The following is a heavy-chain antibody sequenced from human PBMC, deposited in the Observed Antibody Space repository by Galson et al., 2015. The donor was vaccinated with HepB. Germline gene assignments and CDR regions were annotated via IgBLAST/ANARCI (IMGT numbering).Heavy chain of an antibody. J-gene: IGHJ3*02. Sequence: SLRLSCAASGFTFSSYEMNWVRQAPGKGLEWVSYISSSGSTIYYADSVKGRFTISRDNAKNSLYLQMNSLRAEDTAVYYCARDADSSGYPRVVDAFDIWGQGTMVTVSS. CDR3: ARDADSSGYPRVVDAFDI. CDR1: GFTFSSYE. D-gene: IGHD3-22*01. V-gene: IGHV3-48*03. CDR2: ISSSGSTI.